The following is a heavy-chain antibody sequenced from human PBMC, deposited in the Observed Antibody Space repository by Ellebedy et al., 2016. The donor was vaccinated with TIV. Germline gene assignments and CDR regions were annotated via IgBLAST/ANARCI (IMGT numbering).Heavy chain of an antibody. J-gene: IGHJ4*02. V-gene: IGHV3-30-3*01. D-gene: IGHD4-17*01. CDR2: ISHDGSRK. CDR1: GFTFNSYA. CDR3: ARDLYSGEYDVFDY. Sequence: GESLKISCAASGFTFNSYAMQWVRQAPGKGLEWVAVISHDGSRKEYADSVKGRFTISRDNSKSTLYLQMDSLRAKDTAVYYCARDLYSGEYDVFDYWGQGTLVTVSS.